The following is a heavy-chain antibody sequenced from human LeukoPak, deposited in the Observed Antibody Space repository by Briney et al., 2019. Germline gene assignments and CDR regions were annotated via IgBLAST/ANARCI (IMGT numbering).Heavy chain of an antibody. J-gene: IGHJ4*02. CDR3: ARFSIWFGELLDY. D-gene: IGHD3-10*01. Sequence: PGGSLRLSCAASGFTVSSNYMSWVRQAPGKGLEWVSVIYSGGSTYYADSVKGRFTISRGNSKNTLYLQMNSLRAEDTAVYYCARFSIWFGELLDYWGQGTLVTVSS. CDR2: IYSGGST. CDR1: GFTVSSNY. V-gene: IGHV3-53*01.